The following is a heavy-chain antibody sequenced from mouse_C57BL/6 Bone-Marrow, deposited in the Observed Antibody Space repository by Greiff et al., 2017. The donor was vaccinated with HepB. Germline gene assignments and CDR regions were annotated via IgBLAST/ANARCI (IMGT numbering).Heavy chain of an antibody. CDR3: ARNYYGSSYEGMDY. Sequence: EVMLVESGGGLVQPGGSLKLSCAASGFTFSDYGMAWVRQAPRKGPEWVAFISNLAYSIYYADTVTGRFTISRENAKNTLYLEMSSLRSEDTVMYYCARNYYGSSYEGMDYWGQGTSVTVSS. V-gene: IGHV5-15*01. D-gene: IGHD1-1*01. J-gene: IGHJ4*01. CDR1: GFTFSDYG. CDR2: ISNLAYSI.